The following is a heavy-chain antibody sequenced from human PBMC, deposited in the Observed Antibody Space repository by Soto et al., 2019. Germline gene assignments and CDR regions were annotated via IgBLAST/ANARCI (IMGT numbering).Heavy chain of an antibody. V-gene: IGHV1-69*13. Sequence: ASVKVSCKASGGTFSSYAISWVRQAPGQGLEWLGGIIPIFGTANYAQKFQGRVTITADESTSTAYMELSSLRSEDTAVYYCARVRGGSSRSKWFDPWGQGTLVTVSS. J-gene: IGHJ5*02. D-gene: IGHD1-1*01. CDR1: GGTFSSYA. CDR3: ARVRGGSSRSKWFDP. CDR2: IIPIFGTA.